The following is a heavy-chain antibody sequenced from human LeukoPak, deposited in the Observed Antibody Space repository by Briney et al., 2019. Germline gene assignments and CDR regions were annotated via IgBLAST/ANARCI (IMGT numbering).Heavy chain of an antibody. CDR1: GGSFSGYY. J-gene: IGHJ5*02. V-gene: IGHV4-34*01. Sequence: SETLSLTCAVYGGSFSGYYWSWIRQPPGKGLEWIGEINHSGSTNYNPSLKSRVTISVDTSKNQFSLKLSSVTAADTAVYYCAGVPYYGSGSYYNRNWFGPWGQGTLVTVSS. D-gene: IGHD3-10*01. CDR2: INHSGST. CDR3: AGVPYYGSGSYYNRNWFGP.